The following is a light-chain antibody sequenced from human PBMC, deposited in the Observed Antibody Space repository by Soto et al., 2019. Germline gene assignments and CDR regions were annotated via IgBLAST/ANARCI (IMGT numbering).Light chain of an antibody. Sequence: QSVLTQPASVSGFPGQSITISCPGTSSDVGGYNYVSWYQQHPGKAPKLMIYDVSNRPSGVSNRFSGSKSGNTASLTISGLQAEDEADYYCSSYTSSSTPYVFGTGTKVTVL. V-gene: IGLV2-14*01. CDR1: SSDVGGYNY. J-gene: IGLJ1*01. CDR3: SSYTSSSTPYV. CDR2: DVS.